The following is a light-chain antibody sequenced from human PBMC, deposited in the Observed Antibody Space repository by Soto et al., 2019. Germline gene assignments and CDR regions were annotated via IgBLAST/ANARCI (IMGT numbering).Light chain of an antibody. CDR1: SSDVGIYDL. V-gene: IGLV2-14*02. CDR3: SSYTNINTRACV. Sequence: QSALTQPASVSGSPGQSITISCTGTSSDVGIYDLVSWYKHHPGRAPQLIIYDVTKRPSGVSNRFSGSKSGNTASLTISGLQAEDEAEYYCSSYTNINTRACVFGTGTKLTVL. J-gene: IGLJ1*01. CDR2: DVT.